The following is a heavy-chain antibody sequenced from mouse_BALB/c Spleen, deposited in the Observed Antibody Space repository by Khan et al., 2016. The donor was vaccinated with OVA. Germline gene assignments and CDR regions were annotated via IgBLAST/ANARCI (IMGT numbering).Heavy chain of an antibody. D-gene: IGHD2-4*01. V-gene: IGHV2-9*02. Sequence: QVQLKESGPGLVAPSQSLSITCTVSGFSLSNYGVHWVRQPPGKGLEWLGVIWTGGITNYNSALMSRLSISKDNSKSQVFLKMNRLHTDDTAIYXCARSYDYDVGGFAYWGQGTLVTVSA. J-gene: IGHJ3*01. CDR1: GFSLSNYG. CDR2: IWTGGIT. CDR3: ARSYDYDVGGFAY.